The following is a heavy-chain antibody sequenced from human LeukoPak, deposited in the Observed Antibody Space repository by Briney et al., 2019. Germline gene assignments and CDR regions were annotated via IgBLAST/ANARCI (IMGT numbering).Heavy chain of an antibody. D-gene: IGHD3-22*01. V-gene: IGHV3-23*01. Sequence: PGGSLRLSCAASAFTFSSYAMSWVRQAPGKGLEWVSSISGSGITTYYADPVKGRFTISRDNSKNTLYLQMNSLRAEDTAVYYCAKDRTGYYDTSPDFDYWGQGTLVTVSS. J-gene: IGHJ4*02. CDR1: AFTFSSYA. CDR2: ISGSGITT. CDR3: AKDRTGYYDTSPDFDY.